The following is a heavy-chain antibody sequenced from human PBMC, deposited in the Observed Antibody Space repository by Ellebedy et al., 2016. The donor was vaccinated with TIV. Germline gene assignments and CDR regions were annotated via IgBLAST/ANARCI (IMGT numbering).Heavy chain of an antibody. CDR2: IYYSGNT. CDR3: ARGPYSSAPFDD. V-gene: IGHV4-59*01. D-gene: IGHD6-25*01. Sequence: MPSETLSLTCTVSGGSISSYYWSWIRQPPGKGLEWNGYIYYSGNTNYNPSLKSRVTISVDTSKNQFSLKLSSVTAADTAVYYCARGPYSSAPFDDWGQGTLVTVSS. J-gene: IGHJ4*02. CDR1: GGSISSYY.